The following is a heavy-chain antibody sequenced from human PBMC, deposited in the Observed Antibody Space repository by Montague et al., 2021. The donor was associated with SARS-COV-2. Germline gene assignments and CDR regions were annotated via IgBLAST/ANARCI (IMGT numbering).Heavy chain of an antibody. D-gene: IGHD2/OR15-2a*01. Sequence: SETLSLTCTVSGASVRTYYWSWIRQSAGKKLEWMGRLYTSGSTYYNPSFKSRVTMSLDTSKNLFSLNLSSMTAADTAVYYCARDGADHSFAYYHGMDVWGQGIAVTVSS. CDR1: GASVRTYY. V-gene: IGHV4-4*07. CDR2: LYTSGST. CDR3: ARDGADHSFAYYHGMDV. J-gene: IGHJ6*02.